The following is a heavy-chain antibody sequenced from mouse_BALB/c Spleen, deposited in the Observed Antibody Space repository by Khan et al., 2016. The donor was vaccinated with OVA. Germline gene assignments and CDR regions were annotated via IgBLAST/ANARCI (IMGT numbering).Heavy chain of an antibody. J-gene: IGHJ3*01. CDR3: AREASSWDFSFPY. Sequence: VQLQQSGPELVEPGASVKMSCKASGYTFTNYVMHWVKQKPGQGLEWIGYINPYNAGTRYNEKFKGKATLTSDISSTPAYMELSSLTSEDSAVYCWAREASSWDFSFPYWGQGTLVTVSA. CDR1: GYTFTNYV. V-gene: IGHV1S136*01. CDR2: INPYNAGT. D-gene: IGHD4-1*01.